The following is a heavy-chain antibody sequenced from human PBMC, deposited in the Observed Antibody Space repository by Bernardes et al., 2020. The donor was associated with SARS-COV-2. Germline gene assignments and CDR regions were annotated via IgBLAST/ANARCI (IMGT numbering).Heavy chain of an antibody. V-gene: IGHV3-21*01. CDR1: GFTFSSYT. D-gene: IGHD3-3*01. Sequence: GGSLRLSCASSGFTFSSYTMNWVRQAPGKGLEWVSSISSSSSNIYYADSVKGRFTISRDNAKNSLYLQMNSLRGEDTAVYYCAKDRSPTRHVGSLWCDYESAKSYCAMDVWAQGATVTVSS. CDR2: ISSSSSNI. CDR3: AKDRSPTRHVGSLWCDYESAKSYCAMDV. J-gene: IGHJ6*02.